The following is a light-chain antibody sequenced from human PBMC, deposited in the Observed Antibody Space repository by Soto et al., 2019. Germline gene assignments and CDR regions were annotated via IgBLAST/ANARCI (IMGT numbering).Light chain of an antibody. CDR1: SGHSNYA. CDR2: LNSDGSH. Sequence: QPVLTQSPSASASLEASVKLTCNLSSGHSNYAIAWHQQQSEKGPRYLMKLNSDGSHSKGDGIPDRFSGSSSGAERYLTISSLQSEDEADYYCQTWGSGIVVFGGGTKVTVL. CDR3: QTWGSGIVV. V-gene: IGLV4-69*01. J-gene: IGLJ2*01.